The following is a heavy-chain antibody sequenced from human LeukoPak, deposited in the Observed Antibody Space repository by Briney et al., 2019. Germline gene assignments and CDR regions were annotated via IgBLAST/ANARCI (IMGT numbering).Heavy chain of an antibody. CDR2: INHSGST. CDR3: ARLNGWFGELWPPNYYYYYMDV. D-gene: IGHD3-10*01. V-gene: IGHV4-38-2*01. J-gene: IGHJ6*03. Sequence: SETLSLTCAVSGFSISSGYYWGWIRQPPGKGLEWIATINHSGSTYYNPSLKSRVTISVDTSKNQFSLKLSSVTAADTAVYYCARLNGWFGELWPPNYYYYYMDVWGKGTTVTVSS. CDR1: GFSISSGYY.